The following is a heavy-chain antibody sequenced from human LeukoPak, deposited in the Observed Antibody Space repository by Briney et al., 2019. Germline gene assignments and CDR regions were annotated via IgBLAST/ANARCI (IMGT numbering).Heavy chain of an antibody. D-gene: IGHD6-19*01. CDR3: AGSQDSSGWTANY. Sequence: SETLSLTCTVSGGSISSYYWSWIRQPPGKGLEWIGYIYYSGSTNYNPSLKSRVTISVDTSKNQFSLKLSSVTAADTAVYYCAGSQDSSGWTANYWGQGTLVTVSS. J-gene: IGHJ4*02. CDR1: GGSISSYY. V-gene: IGHV4-59*12. CDR2: IYYSGST.